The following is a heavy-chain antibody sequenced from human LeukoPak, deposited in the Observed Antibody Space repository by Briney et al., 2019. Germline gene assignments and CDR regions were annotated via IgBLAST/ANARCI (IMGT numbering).Heavy chain of an antibody. CDR2: IHYSGGT. Sequence: PSETLSLTCTVSGGSISPYFWSWIRQSPGKGLEWIGWIHYSGGTSYNPSLKSRVIISVDTSKNQFSLKVTSVTAADTATYYCARCSEFSETRWFDPWGQGTLVTVSS. D-gene: IGHD2-15*01. V-gene: IGHV4-59*01. J-gene: IGHJ5*02. CDR1: GGSISPYF. CDR3: ARCSEFSETRWFDP.